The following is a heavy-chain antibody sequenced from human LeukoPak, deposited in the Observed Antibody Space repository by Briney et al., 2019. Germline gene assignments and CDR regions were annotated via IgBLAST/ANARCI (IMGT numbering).Heavy chain of an antibody. CDR2: ISYVGSNK. J-gene: IGHJ3*02. D-gene: IGHD6-19*01. CDR3: AKVAANHDAFDI. V-gene: IGHV3-30*18. Sequence: GGSLRLSCAASGFTFSSYGMHWVRQAPGKGLEWVAVISYVGSNKYYADSVKGRFTISRDNSKNTLYLQMNSLRAEDTAVYYCAKVAANHDAFDIWGQGKMVTVSS. CDR1: GFTFSSYG.